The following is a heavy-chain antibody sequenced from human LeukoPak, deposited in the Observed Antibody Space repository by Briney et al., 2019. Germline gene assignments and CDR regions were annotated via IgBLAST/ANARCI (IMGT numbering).Heavy chain of an antibody. D-gene: IGHD2-8*01. Sequence: PSETLSLTCTVSGGSISSYYWSWIRQPPGKGLEWIGYMQYTGSTNYNPSLKSRVTISLDSSNSQLSLKLKSVTAADTAVYFCARVRRFNGPYNVYFDYWGQGTLVTVSS. V-gene: IGHV4-59*01. CDR2: MQYTGST. CDR1: GGSISSYY. CDR3: ARVRRFNGPYNVYFDY. J-gene: IGHJ4*02.